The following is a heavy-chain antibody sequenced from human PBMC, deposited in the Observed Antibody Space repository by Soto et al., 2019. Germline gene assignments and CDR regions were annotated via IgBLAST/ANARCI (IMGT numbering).Heavy chain of an antibody. CDR2: IKQDGSEK. CDR1: GCTFSNYC. D-gene: IGHD1-26*01. V-gene: IGHV3-7*01. CDR3: ARGERGGFDI. J-gene: IGHJ3*02. Sequence: WGPLRXSXAVSGCTFSNYCRSWIRKAPGKGPEWLANIKQDGSEKYYMDSVKGRFTISRDNAKNSLYLQMNSLRAEDTAVYYCARGERGGFDIWGQGTKVTVSS.